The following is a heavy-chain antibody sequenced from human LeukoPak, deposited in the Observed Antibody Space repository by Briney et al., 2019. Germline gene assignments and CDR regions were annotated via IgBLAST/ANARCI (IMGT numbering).Heavy chain of an antibody. J-gene: IGHJ4*02. CDR2: VEKTGGRA. Sequence: GGSLRLSCAASGFKFRDYAMSWVRQAPGKGLEWVSTVEKTGGRAYYADSVKGRFTVSRDNSKNTLYLQMNSLRAEDTALYYCAKQQEALIQQWYFDYWGQGTLVTVSS. CDR3: AKQQEALIQQWYFDY. V-gene: IGHV3-23*01. D-gene: IGHD5-18*01. CDR1: GFKFRDYA.